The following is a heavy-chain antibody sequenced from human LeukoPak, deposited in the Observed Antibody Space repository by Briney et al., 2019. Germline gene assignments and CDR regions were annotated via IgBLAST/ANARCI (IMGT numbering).Heavy chain of an antibody. CDR1: GYTFTGYY. D-gene: IGHD3-22*01. J-gene: IGHJ5*02. CDR3: ARIWSDSSGYPTGFDP. CDR2: INPNSGGT. Sequence: ASVKVSCKASGYTFTGYYMHWVRQAPGQGLEWMGRINPNSGGTNYARKFQGRVTMTRDTSISTAYMELSRLRSDDTAVYYCARIWSDSSGYPTGFDPWGQGTLVTVSS. V-gene: IGHV1-2*06.